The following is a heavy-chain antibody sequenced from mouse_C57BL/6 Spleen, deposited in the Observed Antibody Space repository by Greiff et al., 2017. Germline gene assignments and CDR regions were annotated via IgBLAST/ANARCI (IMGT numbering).Heavy chain of an antibody. J-gene: IGHJ2*01. CDR1: GYTFTSYW. CDR3: ARRLHY. Sequence: QVQLQQSGAELAKPGASVKLSCKASGYTFTSYWMHWVKQRPGQGLEWIGYINPSSGYTKYNQKFKDKATLTADTSSSTAYMQLSSLTYEDSAVYYCARRLHYWGQGTTLTVSS. V-gene: IGHV1-7*01. CDR2: INPSSGYT.